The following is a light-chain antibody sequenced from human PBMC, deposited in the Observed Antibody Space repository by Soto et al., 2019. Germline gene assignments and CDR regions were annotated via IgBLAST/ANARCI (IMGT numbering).Light chain of an antibody. J-gene: IGKJ4*01. CDR2: AAS. CDR3: QQSYTLSPLT. V-gene: IGKV1-39*01. Sequence: DIQMTQSPSSLSASVGDRVIITCRTSQSISNYLNWYQHKPGKAPKVLISAASNLQSGVPSRFSGSVSGTVFTLTISSLQPEDFATYFCQQSYTLSPLTFGGGTKVDIK. CDR1: QSISNY.